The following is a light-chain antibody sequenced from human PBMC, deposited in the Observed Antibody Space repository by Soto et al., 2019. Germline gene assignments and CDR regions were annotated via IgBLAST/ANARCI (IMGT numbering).Light chain of an antibody. V-gene: IGKV1-39*01. CDR1: QILNNR. Sequence: DIPMTQSPSTLSASVGDRVNITCRASQILNNRLSWYQQKPGKAPNLLISGAFHLQSGVPSRFSGSGSGKYVILPFSSMYPEYFPTYYCQQSYISLYSFGQGNRLEIK. J-gene: IGKJ2*01. CDR2: GAF. CDR3: QQSYISLYS.